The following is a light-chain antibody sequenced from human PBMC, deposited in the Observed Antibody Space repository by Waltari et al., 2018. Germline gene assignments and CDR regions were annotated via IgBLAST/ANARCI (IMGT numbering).Light chain of an antibody. CDR3: QSLDMSLSGGVV. CDR2: CNN. Sequence: QSVLTQPPSVSGAPGQRITISCTGSSSNIGAGHDVNWYRVFPGAAPKVLLHCNNNRPSGVPYRCSGSKSATSASLAITGLQAEDAADYYYQSLDMSLSGGVVFGGGTKVTVL. J-gene: IGLJ2*01. V-gene: IGLV1-40*01. CDR1: SSNIGAGHD.